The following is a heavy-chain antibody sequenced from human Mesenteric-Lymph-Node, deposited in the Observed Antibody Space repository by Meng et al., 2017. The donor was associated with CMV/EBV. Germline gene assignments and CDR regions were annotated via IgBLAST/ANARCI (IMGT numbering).Heavy chain of an antibody. Sequence: YAMSWVCQAPGKGLEWVSAISGSGGSTYYADSVKGRFTISRDNSKNTLYLQMNSLRAEDTAVYYCAKDYFSGYYDSSGYTPPLFFDYWGQGTLVTVSS. CDR1: YA. J-gene: IGHJ4*02. CDR2: ISGSGGST. CDR3: AKDYFSGYYDSSGYTPPLFFDY. V-gene: IGHV3-23*01. D-gene: IGHD3-22*01.